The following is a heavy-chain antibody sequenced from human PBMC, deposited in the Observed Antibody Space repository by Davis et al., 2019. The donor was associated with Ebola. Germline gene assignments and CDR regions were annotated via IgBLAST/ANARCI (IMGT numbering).Heavy chain of an antibody. Sequence: SVKVSCKASGYTFTSYYMHWVRQAPGQGLEWMGGIIPIFGTANYAQKFQGRVTITADESTSTAYMELSSLRSEDTAVYYCARGVVTVTYFDYWGQGTLVTVSS. CDR1: GYTFTSYY. J-gene: IGHJ4*02. V-gene: IGHV1-69*13. D-gene: IGHD4-17*01. CDR3: ARGVVTVTYFDY. CDR2: IIPIFGTA.